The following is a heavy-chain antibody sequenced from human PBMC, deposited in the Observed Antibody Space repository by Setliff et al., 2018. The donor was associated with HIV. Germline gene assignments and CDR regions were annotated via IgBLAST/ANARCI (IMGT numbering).Heavy chain of an antibody. CDR3: ARDDYFQH. J-gene: IGHJ1*01. CDR1: GFTFSSYS. CDR2: ISSSTS. V-gene: IGHV3-21*01. Sequence: GGSLRLSCAASGFTFSSYSMNWVRQAPGKGLEWVSCISSSTSYADSVKGRFTISRDNAKNTLYLQMNSLRAEDTAVYYCARDDYFQHWGQGTQVTVSS.